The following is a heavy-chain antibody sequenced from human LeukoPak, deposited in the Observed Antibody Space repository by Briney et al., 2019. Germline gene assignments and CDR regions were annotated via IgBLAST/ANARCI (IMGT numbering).Heavy chain of an antibody. CDR1: AASFSSHY. J-gene: IGHJ3*02. CDR3: ARDLVTATKGFDI. CDR2: ISYIGST. Sequence: SETLSLTCAVSAASFSSHYWTWIRQSPGKGLEWIGYISYIGSTNYNPSLKSRVTISIDTSRNQFSLKLRSVTAADTAVYYCARDLVTATKGFDIWGQGTMVSVSS. D-gene: IGHD4-17*01. V-gene: IGHV4-59*11.